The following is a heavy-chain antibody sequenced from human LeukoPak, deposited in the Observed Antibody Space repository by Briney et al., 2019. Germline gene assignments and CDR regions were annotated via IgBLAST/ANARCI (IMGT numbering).Heavy chain of an antibody. D-gene: IGHD2-2*01. CDR2: ISWSGDRM. Sequence: GGSLRLSCAASGFTFEDHIMHWVRQAPGKGLEWVSSISWSGDRMGYADAVKGRFTISRDNAKNSLFLQMNSLRVEDTALYYCAKDLGGSATTVWGQGTLVTVSS. CDR1: GFTFEDHI. CDR3: AKDLGGSATTV. V-gene: IGHV3-9*01. J-gene: IGHJ4*02.